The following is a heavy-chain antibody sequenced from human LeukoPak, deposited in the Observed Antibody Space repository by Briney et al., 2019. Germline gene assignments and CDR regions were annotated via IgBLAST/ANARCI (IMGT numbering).Heavy chain of an antibody. CDR1: GFTFSSSG. J-gene: IGHJ4*02. V-gene: IGHV3-30*02. CDR3: ATETRGSHSEY. CDR2: IRFDGSTQ. Sequence: GGFLRLSCTASGFTFSSSGMNWVRQAPGKGLEWVAFIRFDGSTQYYADSVKGRFTVSRDNSKNTLYLQMNSLRDEDTAVYYCATETRGSHSEYWGQGTLLTVSS. D-gene: IGHD1-26*01.